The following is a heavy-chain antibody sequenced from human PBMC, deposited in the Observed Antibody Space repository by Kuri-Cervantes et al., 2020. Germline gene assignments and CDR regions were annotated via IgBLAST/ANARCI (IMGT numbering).Heavy chain of an antibody. J-gene: IGHJ4*02. D-gene: IGHD3-22*01. CDR3: ARDHDSSGPGDY. CDR2: INPSGGST. Sequence: ASVKVSCKASGGTFSSYAISWVRQAPGQGLEWMGIINPSGGSTSYAQKFQGRVTMTRDTSTSTVYMELSSLRSEDTAVYYCARDHDSSGPGDYWGQGTLVTVSS. CDR1: GGTFSSYA. V-gene: IGHV1-46*01.